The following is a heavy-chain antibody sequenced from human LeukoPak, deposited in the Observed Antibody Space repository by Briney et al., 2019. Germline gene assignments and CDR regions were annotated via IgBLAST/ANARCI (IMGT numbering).Heavy chain of an antibody. CDR1: GFNFSDYA. Sequence: PGGSLRLSCAASGFNFSDYAMSWVRQAPGKGLEWVAVIWYNGSNKYYADSVKGRFTISRDNSKNTLYLQMNSLRAEDTAVYYCARDPVGHSSSITWFDPWGQGTLVTVSS. CDR2: IWYNGSNK. CDR3: ARDPVGHSSSITWFDP. J-gene: IGHJ5*02. D-gene: IGHD6-6*01. V-gene: IGHV3-33*08.